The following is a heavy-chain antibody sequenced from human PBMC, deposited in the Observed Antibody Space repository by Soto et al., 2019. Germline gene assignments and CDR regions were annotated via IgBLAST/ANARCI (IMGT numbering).Heavy chain of an antibody. CDR1: GFMFSNHG. J-gene: IGHJ4*02. CDR3: ARPLDY. CDR2: ISGSGDST. Sequence: GGSLSLSCAASGFMFSNHGMHWVRQAPGKGLEWVAVISGSGDSTYYADSVRGRFTISRDNSKNTLYLQMNSLRAEDTAVYYCARPLDYWGQGTLVTVSS. V-gene: IGHV3-23*01.